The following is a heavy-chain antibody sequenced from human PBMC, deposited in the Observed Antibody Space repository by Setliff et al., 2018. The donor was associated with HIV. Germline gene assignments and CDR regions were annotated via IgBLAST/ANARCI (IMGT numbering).Heavy chain of an antibody. CDR1: GFTFSDYY. CDR3: ASQFTSSWVYNWFDP. V-gene: IGHV4-34*12. CDR2: IIHSGST. Sequence: SETLRLSCAASGFTFSDYYMSWVRQAPGKGLEWIGEIIHSGSTNYNPSLKSRVTISVDTSKNQFSLKLSSVTAADTAVYYCASQFTSSWVYNWFDPWGQGTLVTVSS. D-gene: IGHD6-13*01. J-gene: IGHJ5*02.